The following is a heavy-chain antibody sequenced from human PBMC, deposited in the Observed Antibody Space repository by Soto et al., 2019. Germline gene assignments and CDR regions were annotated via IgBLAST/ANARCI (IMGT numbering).Heavy chain of an antibody. CDR2: ISYDGSNK. CDR3: AKDYSGYYFFYGMDV. D-gene: IGHD1-26*01. Sequence: PGVSLRLSCAASGFTFSSYGMHWVRQAPGKGLEWVAVISYDGSNKYYADSVKGRFTISRDNSKNTLYLQMNSLRAEDTAVYYCAKDYSGYYFFYGMDVWGQGTTVTVSS. CDR1: GFTFSSYG. V-gene: IGHV3-30*18. J-gene: IGHJ6*02.